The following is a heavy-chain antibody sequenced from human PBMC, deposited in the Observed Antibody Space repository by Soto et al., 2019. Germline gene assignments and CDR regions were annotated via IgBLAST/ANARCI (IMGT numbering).Heavy chain of an antibody. V-gene: IGHV4-59*01. CDR1: GGSISSYY. CDR3: ARDGSGSYVFDY. Sequence: SETLSLTCTVSGGSISSYYWSWIRQPPGKGLEWIGYIYYSGSTNYNPSLKGRVTISVDTSKNQFSLKLSSVTAADTAVYYCARDGSGSYVFDYWGQGTLVTVSS. J-gene: IGHJ4*02. CDR2: IYYSGST. D-gene: IGHD3-10*01.